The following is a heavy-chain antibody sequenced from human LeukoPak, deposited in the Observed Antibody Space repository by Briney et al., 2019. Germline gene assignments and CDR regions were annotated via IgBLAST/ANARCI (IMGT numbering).Heavy chain of an antibody. CDR2: ISSSGSTI. Sequence: GGSLRLSCAASGFTFSDYYMSWIRQAPGKGLEWVSYISSSGSTICYADSVKGRFTISRDNAKNSLYLQMNSLRAEDTAVYYCARGNYYDSSGYYSFDYWGQGTLVTVSS. V-gene: IGHV3-11*01. D-gene: IGHD3-22*01. CDR1: GFTFSDYY. CDR3: ARGNYYDSSGYYSFDY. J-gene: IGHJ4*02.